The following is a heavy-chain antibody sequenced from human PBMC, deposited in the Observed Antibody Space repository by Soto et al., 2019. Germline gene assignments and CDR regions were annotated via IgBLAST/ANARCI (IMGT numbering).Heavy chain of an antibody. V-gene: IGHV3-53*01. J-gene: IGHJ3*01. CDR3: ATRPLLPGAP. CDR2: IWTSGST. D-gene: IGHD3-22*01. CDR1: GFTFSSND. Sequence: EVQLVESGGGLIQPGGSLRLSCEASGFTFSSNDMNWVRQAPGKGLEWVSLIWTSGSTAYADSVKGRFTISRDNSKSALYLHMSSLRAEDTAVYYCATRPLLPGAPWGQGTMVTVSS.